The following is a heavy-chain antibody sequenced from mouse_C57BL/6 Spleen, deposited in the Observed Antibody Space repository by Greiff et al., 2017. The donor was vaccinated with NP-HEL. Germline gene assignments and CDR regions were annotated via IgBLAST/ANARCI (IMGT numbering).Heavy chain of an antibody. CDR3: ARGVTTPAMDY. Sequence: DVKLVESGGGLVKPGGSLKLSCAASGFTFSSYTMSWVRQTPEKRLEWVATISGGGGNTYYPDSVKGRFTISRDNAKNTLYLQMSSLRSEDTALYYCARGVTTPAMDYWGQGTSVTVSS. CDR2: ISGGGGNT. CDR1: GFTFSSYT. V-gene: IGHV5-9*01. J-gene: IGHJ4*01. D-gene: IGHD2-3*01.